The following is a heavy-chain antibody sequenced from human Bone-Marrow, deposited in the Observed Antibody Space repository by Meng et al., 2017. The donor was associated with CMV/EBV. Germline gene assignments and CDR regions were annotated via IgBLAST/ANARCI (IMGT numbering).Heavy chain of an antibody. CDR1: GYTFTGYY. V-gene: IGHV1-2*02. CDR2: INPNSGGT. J-gene: IGHJ6*02. Sequence: ASVKVSCKASGYTFTGYYVHWVRQAPGQGLEWMGWINPNSGGTKYAQKFQGRVTMTRDTSISTAYMELSRLRSDDTAVYYCARGLVDQWRTKIDYYYYGMDVWGQGTTVTVSS. D-gene: IGHD6-19*01. CDR3: ARGLVDQWRTKIDYYYYGMDV.